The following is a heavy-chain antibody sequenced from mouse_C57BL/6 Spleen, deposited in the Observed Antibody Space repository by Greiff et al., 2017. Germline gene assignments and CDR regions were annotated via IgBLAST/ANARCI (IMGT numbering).Heavy chain of an antibody. CDR3: ARITTVAYYFDY. D-gene: IGHD1-1*01. CDR2: IHPNSGST. CDR1: GYTFTSYW. J-gene: IGHJ2*01. Sequence: VQLQQPGAELVKPGASVKLSCKASGYTFTSYWMHWVKQRPGQGLEWIGMIHPNSGSTNYNEKFKSKATLTVDKSSSTAYMQLSSLTSEDSAVYYCARITTVAYYFDYWGQGTTLTVSS. V-gene: IGHV1-64*01.